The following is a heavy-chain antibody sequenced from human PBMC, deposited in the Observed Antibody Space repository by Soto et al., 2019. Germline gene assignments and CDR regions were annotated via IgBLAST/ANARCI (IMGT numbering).Heavy chain of an antibody. Sequence: QIQLVESGGDVVQPGRSLRLSCEASGFNFGFFGMHWVRQAPGKGLEWVAFISGDGINTHYADSVRGRFTLSRDYSKKTMYLQMDTLREDDTALYYCARGNLSFDFDSWGQGTLVTVSS. V-gene: IGHV3-30*03. D-gene: IGHD3-10*01. CDR2: ISGDGINT. CDR3: ARGNLSFDFDS. CDR1: GFNFGFFG. J-gene: IGHJ4*02.